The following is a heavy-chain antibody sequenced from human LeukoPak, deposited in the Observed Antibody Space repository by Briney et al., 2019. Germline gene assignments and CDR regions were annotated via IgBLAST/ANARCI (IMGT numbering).Heavy chain of an antibody. CDR2: IYHSGST. Sequence: SETLSLTCTVSGYSISSGYYWGWIRQPPGKGLEWIGNIYHSGSTYYNPSLKSRVTISVDTSKNQFSLKLSSVTAADTAVYYCARWGVTPDYYYYMDVWGKGTTVTVSS. V-gene: IGHV4-38-2*02. CDR1: GYSISSGYY. CDR3: ARWGVTPDYYYYMDV. D-gene: IGHD2-21*02. J-gene: IGHJ6*03.